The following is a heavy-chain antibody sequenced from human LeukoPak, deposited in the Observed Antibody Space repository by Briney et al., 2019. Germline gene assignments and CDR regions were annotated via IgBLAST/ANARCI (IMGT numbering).Heavy chain of an antibody. D-gene: IGHD3-10*01. Sequence: PGGSLRLSCAASGFTFSSYSMNWVRQAPGKGLEWVSSISSSSSYIYYADSVKGRFTISRDNAKNSLYLQMNSLRAEDTAVYYCXRWGDVRATFDIWGQGTMVTVSS. J-gene: IGHJ3*02. V-gene: IGHV3-21*01. CDR1: GFTFSSYS. CDR3: XRWGDVRATFDI. CDR2: ISSSSSYI.